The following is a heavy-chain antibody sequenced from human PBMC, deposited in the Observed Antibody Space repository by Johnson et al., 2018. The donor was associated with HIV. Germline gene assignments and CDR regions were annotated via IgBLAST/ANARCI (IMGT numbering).Heavy chain of an antibody. CDR2: IGYEGSNK. J-gene: IGHJ3*02. V-gene: IGHV3-33*01. D-gene: IGHD3-16*01. CDR3: ARGEYVWGSFDVFDI. CDR1: GFTFSNYG. Sequence: QVQLVESGGGVVQPGRSLRLSCAASGFTFSNYGMHWVRQAPGKGLEWVAVIGYEGSNKYYADSVKGRFTISRDNSKNTLYLQMNGLRAEDTAVYYCARGEYVWGSFDVFDIWGQGTMVTVSS.